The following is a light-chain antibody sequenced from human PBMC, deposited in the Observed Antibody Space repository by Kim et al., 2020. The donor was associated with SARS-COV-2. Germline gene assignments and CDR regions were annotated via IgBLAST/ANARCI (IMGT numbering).Light chain of an antibody. CDR2: AAS. Sequence: VSAGDRATLPCRASQGFSTSLAWFQQKPGQAPKLLIYAASTCPSGIPSRFSGSGSGTDFTLTISSLQPEDVAIYYCQKYNDAPWTFGQGTKLDIK. V-gene: IGKV1-27*01. CDR3: QKYNDAPWT. J-gene: IGKJ1*01. CDR1: QGFSTS.